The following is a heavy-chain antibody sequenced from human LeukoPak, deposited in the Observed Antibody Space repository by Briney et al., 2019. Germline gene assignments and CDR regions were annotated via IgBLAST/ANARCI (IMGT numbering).Heavy chain of an antibody. D-gene: IGHD6-13*01. CDR1: GFTFSSYA. V-gene: IGHV3-23*01. CDR2: ISGNGGGT. J-gene: IGHJ4*02. CDR3: AAYSPPNY. Sequence: PGGSLRLSCAASGFTFSSYAMSWVRQAPGKGLEWVSGISGNGGGTYYADSVKGRFTMSRDKSKSTLYLQMNSLRAEDTAVYYCAAYSPPNYWGQGALVTVSS.